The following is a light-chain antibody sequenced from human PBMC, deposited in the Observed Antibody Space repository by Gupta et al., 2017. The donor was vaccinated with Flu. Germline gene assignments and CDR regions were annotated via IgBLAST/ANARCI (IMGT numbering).Light chain of an antibody. J-gene: IGKJ3*01. V-gene: IGKV1-39*01. CDR3: QHSDSTPFT. CDR1: QSISSY. Sequence: DIQMTQSPSSLSASVGDRVTITCRASQSISSYLNWYQQKPGKAPKLLIYAASSLQSGVPSRFSGSGSGTDFTLTISRRQPEDFSTYYCQHSDSTPFTFGHGTKVDIK. CDR2: AAS.